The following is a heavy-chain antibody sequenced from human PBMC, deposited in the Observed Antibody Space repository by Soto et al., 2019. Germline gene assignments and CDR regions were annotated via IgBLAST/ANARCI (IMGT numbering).Heavy chain of an antibody. J-gene: IGHJ5*02. V-gene: IGHV4-4*02. Sequence: SETLSLTCAVSGDSISSSNWWTWVRQPPGKGLEWIGDIYHTGITNYNPSLKSRVTISIDTSNNQFSLKLSSVTAADTAVYYCARASGGNSGWGHWSDPWGQGTLVTVSS. CDR1: GDSISSSNW. D-gene: IGHD2-21*02. CDR3: ARASGGNSGWGHWSDP. CDR2: IYHTGIT.